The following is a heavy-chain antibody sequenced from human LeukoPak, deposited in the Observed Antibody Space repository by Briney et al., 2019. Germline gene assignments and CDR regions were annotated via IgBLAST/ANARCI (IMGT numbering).Heavy chain of an antibody. CDR1: GGSISSGGYY. CDR3: ARSEQLVQEVWMDYYYYYMDV. Sequence: SETLSLTCTVSGGSISSGGYYWSWIRQHPGKGLEWIGYIYYSGSTYYNPSLKSRVTISVDTSKDQFSLKLSSVTAADTAVYYCARSEQLVQEVWMDYYYYYMDVWGKGTTVTVSS. D-gene: IGHD6-13*01. CDR2: IYYSGST. V-gene: IGHV4-31*03. J-gene: IGHJ6*03.